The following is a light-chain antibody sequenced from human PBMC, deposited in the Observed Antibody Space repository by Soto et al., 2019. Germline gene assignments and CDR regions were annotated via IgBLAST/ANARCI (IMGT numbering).Light chain of an antibody. V-gene: IGLV2-14*01. J-gene: IGLJ1*01. CDR2: DVS. CDR3: SSYTSISTYV. CDR1: SSDVGGYNY. Sequence: QSALTQHASVSGSPGQSITISCTGTSSDVGGYNYVSWYQQHPGKAPKLMIYDVSNRPSGVSNRFSGSKSGNTASLTISGLQAEDEADYYCSSYTSISTYVFGTGTKLTVL.